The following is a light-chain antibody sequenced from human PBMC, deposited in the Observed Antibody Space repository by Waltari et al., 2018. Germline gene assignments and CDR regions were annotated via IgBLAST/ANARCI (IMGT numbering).Light chain of an antibody. CDR1: QSLLHRNGYNY. J-gene: IGKJ1*01. V-gene: IGKV2-28*01. CDR3: MQALQTPKT. Sequence: DIVMTQSPLSLPVTPGEPASIPFRFSQSLLHRNGYNYLDWYLQKPGQSPQLLIYLGSNRASGVPDRFSGSGSGTDFTLKISRVEAEDVGVYYCMQALQTPKTFGQGTKVEIK. CDR2: LGS.